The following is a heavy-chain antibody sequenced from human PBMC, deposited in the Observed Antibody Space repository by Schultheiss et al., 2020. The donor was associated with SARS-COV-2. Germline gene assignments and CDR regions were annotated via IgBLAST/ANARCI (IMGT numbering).Heavy chain of an antibody. CDR1: GGTFSSYA. J-gene: IGHJ5*02. Sequence: SVKVSCKASGGTFSSYAISWVRQAPGQGLEWMGRIIPILGIANYAQKFQGRVTITADKSTSTAYMELSSLRSEDTAVYYCASSYSSSWYGWFDPWGQGTLVTVSS. CDR3: ASSYSSSWYGWFDP. V-gene: IGHV1-69*04. CDR2: IIPILGIA. D-gene: IGHD6-13*01.